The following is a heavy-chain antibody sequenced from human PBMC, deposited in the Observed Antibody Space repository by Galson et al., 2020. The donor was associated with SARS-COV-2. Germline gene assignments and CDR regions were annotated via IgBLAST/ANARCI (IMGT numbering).Heavy chain of an antibody. J-gene: IGHJ6*02. CDR1: GYTFTGYY. Sequence: ASVKVSCKASGYTFTGYYMHWVRQAPGQGLEWMGWINPNSGGTNYAQTFQGRVTMTRDTSISTAYMELSRLRSDDTAVYYCARVETVVLLSGGYSSYGMYVCGQGTPVSASS. V-gene: IGHV1-2*02. CDR2: INPNSGGT. D-gene: IGHD3-10*01. CDR3: ARVETVVLLSGGYSSYGMYV.